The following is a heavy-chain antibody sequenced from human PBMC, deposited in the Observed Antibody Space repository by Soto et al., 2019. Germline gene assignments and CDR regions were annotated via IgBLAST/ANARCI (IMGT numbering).Heavy chain of an antibody. CDR2: INAGNGNT. CDR1: GYTFTSYA. V-gene: IGHV1-3*01. J-gene: IGHJ5*02. Sequence: ASVKVSCKASGYTFTSYAMHWVRQAPGQRLEWMGWINAGNGNTKYSQKFQGRVTITRDTSASTAYMELSSLRSEDTAVYYCARDREERGGIVLVPAANWFDPWGQGPLVTVSS. D-gene: IGHD2-2*01. CDR3: ARDREERGGIVLVPAANWFDP.